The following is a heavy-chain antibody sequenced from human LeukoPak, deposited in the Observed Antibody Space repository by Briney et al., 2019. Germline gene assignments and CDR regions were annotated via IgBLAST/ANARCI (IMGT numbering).Heavy chain of an antibody. CDR2: INPNSGGT. CDR3: ARGGTYCSSTSCYDDWFDP. V-gene: IGHV1-2*02. CDR1: GYTFTGYY. J-gene: IGHJ5*02. D-gene: IGHD2-2*01. Sequence: ASVKVSCKASGYTFTGYYMHWVRQAPGQGLEWMGWINPNSGGTNYAQEFQGRVTMTRDTSISTAYMELSRLRSDDTAVYYCARGGTYCSSTSCYDDWFDPWGQGTLVTVSS.